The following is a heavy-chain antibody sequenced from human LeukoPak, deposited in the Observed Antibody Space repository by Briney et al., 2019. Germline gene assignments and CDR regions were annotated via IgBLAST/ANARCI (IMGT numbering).Heavy chain of an antibody. J-gene: IGHJ4*02. CDR2: ISVYNGNT. CDR3: ARGASTYYDSSGYFDY. CDR1: GYTFTSHS. V-gene: IGHV1-18*01. Sequence: ASVKVSYKASGYTFTSHSISWVRQAPGQGPEWMGWISVYNGNTNYAQKLQGRVTMTTDTSTSTAYMELRSLRSDDTAVYYCARGASTYYDSSGYFDYWGQGTLVTVSS. D-gene: IGHD3-22*01.